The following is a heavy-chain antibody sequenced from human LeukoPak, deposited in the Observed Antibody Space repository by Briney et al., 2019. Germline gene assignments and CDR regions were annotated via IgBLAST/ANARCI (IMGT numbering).Heavy chain of an antibody. Sequence: SETLSLTCAVSGGSISSGGYSWSWIRQPPGKGLEWIGYIYHSGSTYYNPSLKSRVTISVDRSKNQFSLKLSSVTAADTAVYYCALIEEYFDYWGQGTLVTVSS. CDR2: IYHSGST. V-gene: IGHV4-30-2*01. J-gene: IGHJ4*02. CDR3: ALIEEYFDY. CDR1: GGSISSGGYS.